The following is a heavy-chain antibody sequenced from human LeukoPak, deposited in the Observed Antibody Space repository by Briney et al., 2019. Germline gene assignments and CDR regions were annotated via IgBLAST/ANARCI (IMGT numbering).Heavy chain of an antibody. Sequence: PSETLSLTCAVYGGSFSGYYWSWIRQPPGKGLEWIGEINHSGSTNYNPSLKSRVTISVDTSKNQFSLKLSSVIAADTAVYYCARELDYDSSGYYYGDWGQGTLVTVSS. J-gene: IGHJ4*02. CDR2: INHSGST. CDR1: GGSFSGYY. CDR3: ARELDYDSSGYYYGD. V-gene: IGHV4-34*01. D-gene: IGHD3-22*01.